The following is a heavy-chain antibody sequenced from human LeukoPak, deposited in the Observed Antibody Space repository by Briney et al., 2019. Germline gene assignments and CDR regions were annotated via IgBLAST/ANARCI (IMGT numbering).Heavy chain of an antibody. Sequence: ASVKVSCKASGYTFTSYGISWVRQAPGQGLEGRGWIGAYNGNTNYAQKLQGRVTMTTDTSTSTAYMELSSLRSEDTAVYYCATAYSSSSPLYYYYYMDVWGKGTTVTVSS. CDR1: GYTFTSYG. V-gene: IGHV1-18*01. D-gene: IGHD6-6*01. CDR2: IGAYNGNT. J-gene: IGHJ6*03. CDR3: ATAYSSSSPLYYYYYMDV.